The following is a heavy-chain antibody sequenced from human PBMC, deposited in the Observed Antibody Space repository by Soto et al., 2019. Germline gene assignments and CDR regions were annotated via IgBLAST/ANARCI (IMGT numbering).Heavy chain of an antibody. Sequence: ASVKVSCKASGYSFTSLDINWVRQTAGQGLEWMGWMQPSTGRTGYAQKFQGRVTMTKDTSKNQVVLTMTNMDPLDTATYYCAHRPPYAYDQNYFDPWGQGTLVTVSS. CDR3: AHRPPYAYDQNYFDP. D-gene: IGHD3-22*01. V-gene: IGHV1-8*01. CDR2: MQPSTGRT. CDR1: GYSFTSLD. J-gene: IGHJ5*02.